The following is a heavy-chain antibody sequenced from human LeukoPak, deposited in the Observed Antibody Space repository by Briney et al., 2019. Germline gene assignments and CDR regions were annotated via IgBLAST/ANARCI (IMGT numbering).Heavy chain of an antibody. CDR3: ARVGDSSGITAGFFDY. CDR1: GYTFTSYD. Sequence: ASVKVSCKASGYTFTSYDINWVRQATGQGLEWMGWMNPNSGNTGYAQKFQGRVTMTRDTSISTAYMELSRLRSDDTAVYYCARVGDSSGITAGFFDYWGQGTLVTVSS. J-gene: IGHJ4*02. CDR2: MNPNSGNT. V-gene: IGHV1-8*01. D-gene: IGHD3-22*01.